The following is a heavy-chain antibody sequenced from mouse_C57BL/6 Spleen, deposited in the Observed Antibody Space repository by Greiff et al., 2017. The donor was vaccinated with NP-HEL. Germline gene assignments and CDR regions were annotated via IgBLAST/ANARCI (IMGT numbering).Heavy chain of an antibody. V-gene: IGHV10-1*01. D-gene: IGHD3-1*01. J-gene: IGHJ4*01. CDR2: IRSKSNNYAT. Sequence: EVQLVESGGGLVQPKGSLKLSCAASGFSFNTYAMNWVRQAPGKGLEWVARIRSKSNNYATYYADSVKDRFTISRDDSESMLYLQMNNLKTEDTAMYYCVRQAGRGYAMDYWGQGTSVTVSS. CDR1: GFSFNTYA. CDR3: VRQAGRGYAMDY.